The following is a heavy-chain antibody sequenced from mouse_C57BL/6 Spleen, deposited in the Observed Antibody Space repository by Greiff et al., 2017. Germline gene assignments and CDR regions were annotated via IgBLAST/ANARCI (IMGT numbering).Heavy chain of an antibody. Sequence: EVQLMESEGGLVQPGSSMKLSCAASGFTFTDYYMAWVRQVPEKSLEWVANINYDGSSTYYLDTLQSRFIIPRDNAKNILYLQMSSLKSDDTTTYYCAREGITAVEFDYWGQGTTLTVS. CDR2: INYDGSST. D-gene: IGHD1-1*01. CDR3: AREGITAVEFDY. J-gene: IGHJ2*01. CDR1: GFTFTDYY. V-gene: IGHV5-16*01.